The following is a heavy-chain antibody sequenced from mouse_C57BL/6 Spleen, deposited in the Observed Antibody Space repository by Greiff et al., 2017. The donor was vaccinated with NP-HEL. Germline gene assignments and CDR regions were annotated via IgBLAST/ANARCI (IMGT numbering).Heavy chain of an antibody. CDR3: ARGDFGWDGRDY. V-gene: IGHV1-52*01. D-gene: IGHD4-1*01. CDR2: IDPSDSET. J-gene: IGHJ2*01. Sequence: QVQLHQPGAELVRPGSSVKLSCKASGYTFTSYWMHWVKQRPIQGLEWIGNIDPSDSETHYNQKFKDKATLTVDKSSSTAYMQLSSLTSEDAAVYYCARGDFGWDGRDYWGQGTTLTVSS. CDR1: GYTFTSYW.